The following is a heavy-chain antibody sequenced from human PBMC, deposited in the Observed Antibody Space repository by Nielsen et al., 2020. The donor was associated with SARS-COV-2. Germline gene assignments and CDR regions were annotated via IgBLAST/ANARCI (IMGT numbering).Heavy chain of an antibody. CDR2: ISSSGSTI. J-gene: IGHJ6*02. CDR3: ARDAYYYDSSDHHYYYGMDV. D-gene: IGHD3-22*01. V-gene: IGHV3-48*03. Sequence: WIRQPPGKGLEWVSYISSSGSTIYYADSVKGRFTISRDNAKNSLYLQMNSLRAEDTAVYYCARDAYYYDSSDHHYYYGMDVWGQGTTVTVSS.